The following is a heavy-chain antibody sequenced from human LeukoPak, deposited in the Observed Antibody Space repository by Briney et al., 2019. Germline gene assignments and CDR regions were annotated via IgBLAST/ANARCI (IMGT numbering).Heavy chain of an antibody. J-gene: IGHJ3*02. D-gene: IGHD2-15*01. CDR3: ARGPPRIRGGTFDI. V-gene: IGHV3-53*01. CDR1: GFTVSSNS. CDR2: IYSDNT. Sequence: GGSLRLSCTVSGFTVSSNSMSWVRQAPGKGLEWVSFIYSDNTHYSDSVKGRFTISRDNSKNTLYLQMNSLRAEDTAVYYCARGPPRIRGGTFDIWGQGTMVTVSS.